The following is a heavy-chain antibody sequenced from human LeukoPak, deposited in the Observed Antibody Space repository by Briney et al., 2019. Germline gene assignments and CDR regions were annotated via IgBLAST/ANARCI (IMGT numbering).Heavy chain of an antibody. Sequence: GGSLRLSCAASGFTFSSYEMNWVRQAPGKGLEWVSYISSSGSTIYYADSVKGRFTISRDNAKNSLYLQMNSLRAEDTAVYYCAGEGRRITIFGVVINFDYWGQGTLVTVSS. D-gene: IGHD3-3*01. CDR2: ISSSGSTI. V-gene: IGHV3-48*03. CDR1: GFTFSSYE. CDR3: AGEGRRITIFGVVINFDY. J-gene: IGHJ4*02.